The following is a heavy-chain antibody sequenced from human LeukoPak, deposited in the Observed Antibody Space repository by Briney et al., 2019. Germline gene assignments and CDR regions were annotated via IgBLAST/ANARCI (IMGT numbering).Heavy chain of an antibody. CDR3: ARGGGPSNWFDP. J-gene: IGHJ5*02. D-gene: IGHD4-23*01. V-gene: IGHV4-39*07. Sequence: SETLSLTCTVSGDSISSSTYYWGWIRQPPGKGLEWIGNIYYSGSTYYNPSLKSRVTISVDTSKNQFSLKLSSVTAADTAVYYCARGGGPSNWFDPWGQGTLVTVSS. CDR2: IYYSGST. CDR1: GDSISSSTYY.